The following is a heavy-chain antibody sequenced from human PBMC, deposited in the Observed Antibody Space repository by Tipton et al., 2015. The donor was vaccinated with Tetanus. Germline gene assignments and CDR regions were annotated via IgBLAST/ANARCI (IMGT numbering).Heavy chain of an antibody. CDR3: ARRRYTWNRGGFDS. Sequence: TLSLTCAVSGGSFSDFYWSWIRQVPGQGLGWIGEINHSGTANKNPSLKSRVTMSVDTSNKQFSLRLDSVTAADTAVYFCARRRYTWNRGGFDSWGQGTLVTVSS. D-gene: IGHD1-20*01. V-gene: IGHV4-34*01. J-gene: IGHJ3*02. CDR2: INHSGTA. CDR1: GGSFSDFY.